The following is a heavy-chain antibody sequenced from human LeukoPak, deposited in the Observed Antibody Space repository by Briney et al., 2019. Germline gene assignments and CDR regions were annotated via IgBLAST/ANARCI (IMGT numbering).Heavy chain of an antibody. CDR2: INSDGSST. Sequence: GGSLRLSCAASGFTFSSYWMHWVRQAPGKGLVWVSRINSDGSSTSYADSVKGRFTISRDNAKNTLHLQMNSLRAEDTAVYYCARKAGGYSYGPLDYWGQGTLVTVSS. V-gene: IGHV3-74*01. CDR3: ARKAGGYSYGPLDY. CDR1: GFTFSSYW. D-gene: IGHD5-18*01. J-gene: IGHJ4*02.